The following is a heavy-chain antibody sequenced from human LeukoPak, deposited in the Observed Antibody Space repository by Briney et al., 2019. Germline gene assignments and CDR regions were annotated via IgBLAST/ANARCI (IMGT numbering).Heavy chain of an antibody. Sequence: ASVKVSCKASGYTFTSYGISWVRQAPGQGLEWMGWISAYNGNTNYAQKLQGRVTMTTDTSTSTAYMELRSLRSDNTAVYYCARSDGIVVVTEFDYWGQGTLVTVSS. CDR1: GYTFTSYG. CDR3: ARSDGIVVVTEFDY. D-gene: IGHD3-22*01. J-gene: IGHJ4*02. V-gene: IGHV1-18*01. CDR2: ISAYNGNT.